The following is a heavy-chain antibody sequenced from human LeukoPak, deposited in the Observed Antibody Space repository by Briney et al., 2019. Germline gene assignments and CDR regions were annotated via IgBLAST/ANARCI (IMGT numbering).Heavy chain of an antibody. D-gene: IGHD3-3*01. CDR1: GGSTSSYY. J-gene: IGHJ4*02. CDR3: ARGSYYDFWSGYYTSYYFDY. CDR2: IYYSGST. V-gene: IGHV4-59*01. Sequence: SETLSLTCTVSGGSTSSYYWSWIRQPPGKGLEWIGYIYYSGSTNYNPSLKSRVTISVDTSKNQFSLKLSSVTAADTAVYYCARGSYYDFWSGYYTSYYFDYWGQGTLVTVSS.